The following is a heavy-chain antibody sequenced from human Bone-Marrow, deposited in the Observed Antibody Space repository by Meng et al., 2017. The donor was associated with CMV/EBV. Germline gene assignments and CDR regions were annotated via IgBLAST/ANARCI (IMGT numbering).Heavy chain of an antibody. Sequence: EVQLVESGGDSVKPGGSLRLSCAGSGFTFSNAWMSWVRQAPGKGLEWVGRIKSKTDGETADYNAPVKGRFTISRDDSKNTLYLQMNSLKTEDTAIYYCIWNDLGDYWGQGTLVTVFS. J-gene: IGHJ4*02. V-gene: IGHV3-15*01. CDR2: IKSKTDGETA. CDR1: GFTFSNAW. D-gene: IGHD1-1*01. CDR3: IWNDLGDY.